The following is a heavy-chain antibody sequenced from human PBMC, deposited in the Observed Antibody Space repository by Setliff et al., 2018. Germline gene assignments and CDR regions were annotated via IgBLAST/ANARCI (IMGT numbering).Heavy chain of an antibody. V-gene: IGHV4-59*11. CDR3: ARDRSTVIRGVTSFFYYYMDA. CDR2: IFYSDTA. D-gene: IGHD3-10*01. Sequence: SETLSLTCTVSGGSIGPHYWSWIRQATGKGLEWIGHIFYSDTAKYNPSLESRAAISVDSSKNQFSLKLRSVTAADTAVYYCARDRSTVIRGVTSFFYYYMDAWGGGTTVTVAS. J-gene: IGHJ6*03. CDR1: GGSIGPHY.